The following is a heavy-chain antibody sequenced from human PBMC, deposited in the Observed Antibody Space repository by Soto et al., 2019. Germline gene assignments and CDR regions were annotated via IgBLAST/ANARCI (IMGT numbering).Heavy chain of an antibody. CDR1: GFTFSSYG. CDR2: ISYDGSNK. V-gene: IGHV3-30*18. D-gene: IGHD3-22*01. J-gene: IGHJ3*02. CDR3: AKEEEKYYYDSPGAFDI. Sequence: VGSLRLSCAASGFTFSSYGMHWVRQAPGKGLEWVAVISYDGSNKYYADSLKGRFTISRDNSKNTLYLQMNSLRAEDTAVYYCAKEEEKYYYDSPGAFDIWGQGTMVTVSS.